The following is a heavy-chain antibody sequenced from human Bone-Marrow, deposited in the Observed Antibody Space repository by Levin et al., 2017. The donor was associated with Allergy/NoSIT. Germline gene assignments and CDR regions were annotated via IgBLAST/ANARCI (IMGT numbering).Heavy chain of an antibody. D-gene: IGHD2-21*02. CDR3: AREQSDFDFYFYGLDV. CDR2: VYYRGDT. CDR1: GGSTVSYY. Sequence: SETLSLTCTVSGGSTVSYYWSWIRQPPGKGLEWIGRVYYRGDTGYNPSLKGRVTISLDTSKNQFSLEVKSVTAADTGVYFCAREQSDFDFYFYGLDVWGQGTTVTVS. V-gene: IGHV4-59*01. J-gene: IGHJ6*02.